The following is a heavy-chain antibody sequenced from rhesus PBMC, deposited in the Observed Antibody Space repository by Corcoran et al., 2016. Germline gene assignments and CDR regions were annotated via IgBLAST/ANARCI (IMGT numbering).Heavy chain of an antibody. D-gene: IGHD5-24*01. J-gene: IGHJ4*01. Sequence: QVQLQESGPGVVKPSETLSLTCAVSGGSISDSYRWSWIRQPPGKGLERIGYIYGSSTRTNYNPSLKCRVTFVKDSSNSQFSLKLSSVTAADTAVYYCARATAGTVKVVDYWGQGVLVTVSS. V-gene: IGHV4S10*01. CDR1: GGSISDSYR. CDR3: ARATAGTVKVVDY. CDR2: IYGSSTRT.